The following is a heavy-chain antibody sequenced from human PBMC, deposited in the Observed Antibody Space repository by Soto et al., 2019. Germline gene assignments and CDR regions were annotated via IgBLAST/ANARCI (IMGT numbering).Heavy chain of an antibody. CDR1: GFTFGDYA. J-gene: IGHJ6*02. CDR3: TRALVAFGYGLAL. D-gene: IGHD5-12*01. CDR2: IRSKAYGGTT. Sequence: PGGSLRLSCTASGFTFGDYAMSWLRQTPGKGLEWGDFIRSKAYGGTTEYAASVKGRFTISSDDSKSIAYLQMNSLKTEDTAVYYCTRALVAFGYGLALWGQGTTVTVSS. V-gene: IGHV3-49*03.